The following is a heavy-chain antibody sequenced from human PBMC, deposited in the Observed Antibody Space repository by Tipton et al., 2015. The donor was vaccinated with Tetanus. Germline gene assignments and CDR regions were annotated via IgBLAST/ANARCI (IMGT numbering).Heavy chain of an antibody. D-gene: IGHD6-6*01. V-gene: IGHV3-23*01. CDR3: AKEGLAAFDY. CDR2: ISGSGGST. J-gene: IGHJ4*02. Sequence: SLRLSCAASGFTFSSNAMSWVRQTPGKGLEWVSSISGSGGSTYYADSVKGRFTISRDNSKNTLYLQMNSLRAEDTAVYYCAKEGLAAFDYWGQGTLVTVSS. CDR1: GFTFSSNA.